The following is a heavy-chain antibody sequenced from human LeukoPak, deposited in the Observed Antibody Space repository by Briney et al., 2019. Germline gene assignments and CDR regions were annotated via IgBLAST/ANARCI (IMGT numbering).Heavy chain of an antibody. V-gene: IGHV3-21*01. J-gene: IGHJ4*02. CDR2: ISSSSSYI. D-gene: IGHD3-10*01. CDR1: GFNFITYT. Sequence: GGSLRLSCAASGFNFITYTMNWVRQAPGKGLEWVSSISSSSSYIYYADSVQGRFTISRGNAKNSLYLQMNSLRAEDTAVYYCARYPGNFDYWGQGTLVTVSS. CDR3: ARYPGNFDY.